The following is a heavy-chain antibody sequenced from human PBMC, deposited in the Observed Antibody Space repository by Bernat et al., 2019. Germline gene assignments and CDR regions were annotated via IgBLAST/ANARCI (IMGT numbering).Heavy chain of an antibody. CDR3: ARGPYCSGGSCYSVDAFDI. Sequence: VQLVESGGGVVQPGRSLRLSCAASGFTFSSYAMHWVRQAPGKGLEWVAKIKQDGSEKYYVDSVKGRFTISRDNAKNSLYLQMNSLRAEDTAVYYCARGPYCSGGSCYSVDAFDIWGQGTMVTVSS. CDR1: GFTFSSYA. V-gene: IGHV3-7*03. CDR2: IKQDGSEK. J-gene: IGHJ3*02. D-gene: IGHD2-15*01.